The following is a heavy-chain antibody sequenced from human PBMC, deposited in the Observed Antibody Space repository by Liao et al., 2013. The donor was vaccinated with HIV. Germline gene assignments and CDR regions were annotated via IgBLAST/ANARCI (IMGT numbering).Heavy chain of an antibody. CDR2: IDRNGST. J-gene: IGHJ5*02. Sequence: QVRLQQWGAGLLKPSETLSLTCAVSGGSFSEDYWSWIRQSPDKRLEWIGDIDRNGSTSYNPSLESRVTIWIDTSKNQFFLKLTSLTAADTAVYYCAKVPGAATPWGQGTLVTVSS. D-gene: IGHD1-26*01. CDR3: AKVPGAATP. V-gene: IGHV4-34*01. CDR1: GGSFSEDY.